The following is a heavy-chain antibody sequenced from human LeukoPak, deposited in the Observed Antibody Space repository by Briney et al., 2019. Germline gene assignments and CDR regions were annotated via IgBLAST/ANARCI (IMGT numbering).Heavy chain of an antibody. J-gene: IGHJ6*02. V-gene: IGHV1-46*01. CDR2: INPSGGST. CDR3: ASPGSSGWYEDYYYGMDV. Sequence: ASVKVSCKASGYTFTSYYMHWVRQAPGQGLEWMGIINPSGGSTSYAQKFQGRVTMTRDTSTSTVYMELSSLRSEDTAVYYCASPGSSGWYEDYYYGMDVWGQGTTVTVSS. CDR1: GYTFTSYY. D-gene: IGHD6-19*01.